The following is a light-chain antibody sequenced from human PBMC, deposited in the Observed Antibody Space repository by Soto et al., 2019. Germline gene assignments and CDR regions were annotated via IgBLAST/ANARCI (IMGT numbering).Light chain of an antibody. CDR1: QSLLQSDGNTY. CDR3: QQSYNSPPIT. V-gene: IGKV2-29*01. Sequence: IVMTQTPLSLSVTPGQPASISCKSSQSLLQSDGNTYLYWYLQKPGQPPQLLIYAASSLQSGVPSRFRGSGYGTDFALTITSLQPEDFATYYCQQSYNSPPITFGQGTRLEIK. J-gene: IGKJ5*01. CDR2: AAS.